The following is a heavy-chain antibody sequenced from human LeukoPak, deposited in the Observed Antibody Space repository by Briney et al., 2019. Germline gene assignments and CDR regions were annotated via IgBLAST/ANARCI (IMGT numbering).Heavy chain of an antibody. CDR2: IYPGDSDT. Sequence: KYGESLKISCKGSGYSFTSYWIAWVRQMPGKGLEWMGIIYPGDSDTRYSPSFQGQVTISADKSISTAFLQWSSLKASDTAMYYCASLIAAAGTPIYFDYWGQGSLVTVSS. CDR3: ASLIAAAGTPIYFDY. D-gene: IGHD6-13*01. V-gene: IGHV5-51*01. J-gene: IGHJ4*02. CDR1: GYSFTSYW.